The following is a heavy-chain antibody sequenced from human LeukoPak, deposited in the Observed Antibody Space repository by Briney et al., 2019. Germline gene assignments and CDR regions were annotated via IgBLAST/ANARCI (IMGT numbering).Heavy chain of an antibody. CDR2: IYPILSTT. V-gene: IGHV1-69*06. CDR1: GGSFSSYT. J-gene: IGHJ4*02. D-gene: IGHD6-13*01. CDR3: GRDSPIAH. Sequence: SVKVSCKASGGSFSSYTLSWVRQAPGQGLEWIGGIYPILSTTNYARTFQGRVTISADKSTNTAFMYLSSLRAEDTAVYYCGRDSPIAHWGKGTLVTVST.